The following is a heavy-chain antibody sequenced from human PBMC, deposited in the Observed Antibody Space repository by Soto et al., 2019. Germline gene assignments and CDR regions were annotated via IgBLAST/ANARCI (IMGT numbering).Heavy chain of an antibody. CDR3: AKVFQYYYYGMDV. V-gene: IGHV3-23*01. J-gene: IGHJ6*02. CDR1: GFTFSSSA. CDR2: ISASGAST. Sequence: EVQLLESGGGLVQPGGSLRLSCAASGFTFSSSAMSWVRQAPGKGLEWVSAISASGASTYYADSVKGRFTISRDNSKNTLYLQMNTLGAEDTALYYCAKVFQYYYYGMDVWGQGTTVTVAS.